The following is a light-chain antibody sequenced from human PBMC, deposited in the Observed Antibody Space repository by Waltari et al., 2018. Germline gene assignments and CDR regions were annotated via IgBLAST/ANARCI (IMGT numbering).Light chain of an antibody. CDR2: GAA. J-gene: IGKJ1*01. CDR3: QQYGSSPWT. CDR1: QSITSNY. Sequence: EIVLTQSPGTLSLSPGERATLSCRASQSITSNYLAWFQQKPGQAPRLPIFGAAARAPGIPDRCSGSGSGTDFTLTISRLEPEDFAVYYCQQYGSSPWTFGQGTKVEIK. V-gene: IGKV3-20*01.